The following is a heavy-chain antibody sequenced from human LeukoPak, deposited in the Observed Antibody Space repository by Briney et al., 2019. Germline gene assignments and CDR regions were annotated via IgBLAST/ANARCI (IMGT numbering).Heavy chain of an antibody. CDR1: GFTFSNYD. D-gene: IGHD2-2*01. CDR2: ISAGGNNT. V-gene: IGHV3-23*01. CDR3: GKRSTSLRGRGNY. Sequence: GGSLRLPCAASGFTFSNYDMGWVRQAPGKGLEWVSVISAGGNNTLYADSVRGRFTISRDNSRNAVDLQMNSLRAEDTAVYYCGKRSTSLRGRGNYWGQGALVTVSS. J-gene: IGHJ4*02.